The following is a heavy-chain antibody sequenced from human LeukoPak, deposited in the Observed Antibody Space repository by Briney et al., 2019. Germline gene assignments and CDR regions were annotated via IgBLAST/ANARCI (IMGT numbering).Heavy chain of an antibody. V-gene: IGHV1-46*01. CDR1: GYIFTSYY. CDR2: INPSGGST. D-gene: IGHD3-22*01. Sequence: EASVKVSCKASGYIFTSYYIHWVRQAPGQGLEWMGIINPSGGSTGYAQKFQGRVTMTRDTSTSTVYMELNSLRSDDTAVYYCARLRGYYDSSASLGYWGQGTLVTVSS. CDR3: ARLRGYYDSSASLGY. J-gene: IGHJ4*02.